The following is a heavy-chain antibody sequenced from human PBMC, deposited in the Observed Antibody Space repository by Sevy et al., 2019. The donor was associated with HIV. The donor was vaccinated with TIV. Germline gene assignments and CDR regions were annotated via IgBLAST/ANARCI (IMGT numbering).Heavy chain of an antibody. CDR2: IIPIFGTA. CDR3: ARVVGGSMVRGVMPGGYFDY. D-gene: IGHD3-10*01. J-gene: IGHJ4*02. Sequence: KISCKASGGTFSSYATSWVRQAPGQGLEWMGGIIPIFGTANYAQKFQGRVTITADESTSTAYMELGSLRSEDTAVYYCARVVGGSMVRGVMPGGYFDYWGQGTLVTVSS. CDR1: GGTFSSYA. V-gene: IGHV1-69*01.